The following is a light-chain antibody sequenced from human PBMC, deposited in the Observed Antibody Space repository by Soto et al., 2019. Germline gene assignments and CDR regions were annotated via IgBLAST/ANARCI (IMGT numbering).Light chain of an antibody. Sequence: IVMTQSPATLSVSPGERATLSCRASQNVSSYLAWYQQKPGQAPRLLIYDASNRATGIPARFSGSGSGTDFTLTISSLEPEDFAVYYCQQRSNWLSITFGQGTRLEIK. J-gene: IGKJ5*01. CDR1: QNVSSY. CDR2: DAS. V-gene: IGKV3-11*01. CDR3: QQRSNWLSIT.